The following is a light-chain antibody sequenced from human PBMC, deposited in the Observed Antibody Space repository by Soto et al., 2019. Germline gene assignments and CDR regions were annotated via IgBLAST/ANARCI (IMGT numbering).Light chain of an antibody. Sequence: EIVLTQSPATLSLSPGERATLACRAIQSISNYLAWYQHKPGQAPRLLIYDASSRATATPPRFSGSGSGTDFTLTISSLEPEDFAVYYCQQRSAGVTFGQGTRLEIK. CDR3: QQRSAGVT. V-gene: IGKV3-11*01. CDR2: DAS. CDR1: QSISNY. J-gene: IGKJ5*01.